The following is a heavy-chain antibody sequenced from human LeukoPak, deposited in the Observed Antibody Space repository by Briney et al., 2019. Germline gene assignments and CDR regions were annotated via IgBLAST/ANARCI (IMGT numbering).Heavy chain of an antibody. CDR2: IYYSKNT. V-gene: IGHV4-39*01. Sequence: SETLSLTCTVSGGSISSSNAYWGWICQPPGKGLEWIGSIYYSKNTYYNPSLKSRVTISADTSKNQFSLTLGSVSATDTAVYYCASPRGFSYGYFDNWGQGTLVTVSS. CDR1: GGSISSSNAY. J-gene: IGHJ4*02. CDR3: ASPRGFSYGYFDN. D-gene: IGHD5-18*01.